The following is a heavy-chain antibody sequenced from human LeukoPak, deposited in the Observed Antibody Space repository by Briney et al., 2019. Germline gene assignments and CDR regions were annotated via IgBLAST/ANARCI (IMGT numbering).Heavy chain of an antibody. D-gene: IGHD3-10*01. J-gene: IGHJ4*02. Sequence: SETLSLTCTVSGYSISSGYYWGWIRQPPVKGLEWIGSIYHSGSTYYNPSLKSRVTISVDTSKNQFSLKLSSVTAADTAVYYCARCVYYGSGSHDYWAREPWSPSPQ. CDR3: ARCVYYGSGSHDY. CDR1: GYSISSGYY. CDR2: IYHSGST. V-gene: IGHV4-38-2*02.